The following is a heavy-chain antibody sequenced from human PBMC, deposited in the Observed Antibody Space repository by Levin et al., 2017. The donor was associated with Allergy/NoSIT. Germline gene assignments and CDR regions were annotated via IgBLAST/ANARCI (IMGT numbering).Heavy chain of an antibody. V-gene: IGHV4-59*08. CDR1: GGSIRSTY. CDR3: ARGSYSSGWYWFDP. Sequence: SQTLSLTCTVSGGSIRSTYWSWIRQPPGKGLEWIGYIYYSGSTNYNPSLKSRVTISVDTSKNQFSLKLNSVTAADTAVYYCARGSYSSGWYWFDPWGQGTLVTVSS. CDR2: IYYSGST. D-gene: IGHD6-19*01. J-gene: IGHJ5*02.